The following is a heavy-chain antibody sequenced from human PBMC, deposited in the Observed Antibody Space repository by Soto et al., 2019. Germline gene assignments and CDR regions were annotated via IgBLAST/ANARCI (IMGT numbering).Heavy chain of an antibody. J-gene: IGHJ6*02. CDR1: GYTFTSYG. Sequence: QVPLVQSGAEVKKPGASVKVSCKASGYTFTSYGISWVRQAPGQGLEWMGWISAYNGNTNYAQKLQGRVTMTTDTSTSTAYMELRSLRSDDTAVYYCARDSCSSTSCYTGIWYYYYYGMDVWGQGTTVTVSS. V-gene: IGHV1-18*04. D-gene: IGHD2-2*02. CDR2: ISAYNGNT. CDR3: ARDSCSSTSCYTGIWYYYYYGMDV.